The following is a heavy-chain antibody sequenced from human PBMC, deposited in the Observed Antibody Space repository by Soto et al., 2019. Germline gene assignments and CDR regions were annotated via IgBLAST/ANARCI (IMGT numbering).Heavy chain of an antibody. CDR2: LIPIFGTA. V-gene: IGHV1-69*06. J-gene: IGHJ6*02. CDR3: ARANYDFWSGPRPYYYGMDV. CDR1: GGTLRSYA. Sequence: QVQLVQSGAEGKNPGSSLRASGKASGGTLRSYAISWVRQAPGQGLEWRGGLIPIFGTANYAQKFQGRVTITADKSTSTAYMELSSLRSEDTAVYYCARANYDFWSGPRPYYYGMDVWGQGTTVTVSS. D-gene: IGHD3-3*01.